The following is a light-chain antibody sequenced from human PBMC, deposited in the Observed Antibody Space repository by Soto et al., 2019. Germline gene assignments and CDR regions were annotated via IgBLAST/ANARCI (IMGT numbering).Light chain of an antibody. CDR3: CSYAGSYTSPYV. J-gene: IGLJ1*01. CDR1: SSDVGGYNY. CDR2: DVS. Sequence: QSALIQPPSVSGSPGQSVTISCTGTSSDVGGYNYVSWYQQHPGKAPKLMIYDVSKRPSGVPDRFSGSKSGNTASLTISGLQAEDEADYYCCSYAGSYTSPYVFGTGTKLTVL. V-gene: IGLV2-11*01.